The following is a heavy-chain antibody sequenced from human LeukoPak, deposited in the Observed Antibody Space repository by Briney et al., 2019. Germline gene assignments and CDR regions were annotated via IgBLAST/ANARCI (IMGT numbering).Heavy chain of an antibody. J-gene: IGHJ4*02. Sequence: GGSLRLSCAASGFTFSSYAMSWVRQAPGKGLEGVSAISGSGGSTYYADSVKGRFTISRDNSKNTLYLQMNSLRAEDTAVYYCAKGRGFDSSGYYYYWGQGTLVTVSS. CDR2: ISGSGGST. D-gene: IGHD3-22*01. CDR3: AKGRGFDSSGYYYY. CDR1: GFTFSSYA. V-gene: IGHV3-23*01.